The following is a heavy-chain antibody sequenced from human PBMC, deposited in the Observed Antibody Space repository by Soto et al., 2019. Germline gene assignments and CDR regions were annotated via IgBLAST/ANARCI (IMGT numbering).Heavy chain of an antibody. J-gene: IGHJ6*02. CDR2: ISYDGSNK. V-gene: IGHV3-30*18. CDR1: GFTFSSYG. Sequence: HPGGSLRLSCAASGFTFSSYGMHWVRQAPGKGLEWVAVISYDGSNKYYADSVKGRFTISRDNSKNTLYLQMNSLRAEDTAVYYCAKDLMGYDSSGQTNYGMDVWGQGTTVTVSS. D-gene: IGHD3-22*01. CDR3: AKDLMGYDSSGQTNYGMDV.